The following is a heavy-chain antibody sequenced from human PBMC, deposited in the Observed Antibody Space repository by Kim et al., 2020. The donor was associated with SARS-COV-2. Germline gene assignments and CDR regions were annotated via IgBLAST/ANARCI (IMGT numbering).Heavy chain of an antibody. CDR3: AKGGLYGDYVRSDC. CDR2: ILYDGSNK. J-gene: IGHJ4*02. CDR1: GFTFSSYG. V-gene: IGHV3-30*18. Sequence: GGSLRLSCAASGFTFSSYGMHWVRQAPGKGLEWVAVILYDGSNKYYADSVKGRFTISRDNSKNTLYLQMNSLRAEDTAVYYCAKGGLYGDYVRSDCWGQGTLVTVSS. D-gene: IGHD4-17*01.